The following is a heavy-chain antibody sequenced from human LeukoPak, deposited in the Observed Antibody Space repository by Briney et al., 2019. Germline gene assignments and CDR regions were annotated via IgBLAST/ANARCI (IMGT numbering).Heavy chain of an antibody. J-gene: IGHJ4*02. Sequence: GGSLRLSCAASGFTFSSYWMHWVRQAPGKGLVWVSRISSDGSSTIYADSVEGRFTISRDNAKNTLWLQMNSLRVEDTAVYYCAILYSSGTSFDYWGQGTLVTVSS. CDR2: ISSDGSST. CDR1: GFTFSSYW. D-gene: IGHD6-19*01. V-gene: IGHV3-74*01. CDR3: AILYSSGTSFDY.